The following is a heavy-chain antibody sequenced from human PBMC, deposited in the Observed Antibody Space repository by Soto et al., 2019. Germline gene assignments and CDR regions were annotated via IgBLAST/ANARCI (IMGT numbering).Heavy chain of an antibody. CDR3: AREDRIWANAFDI. CDR1: GGSISSYY. CDR2: IYYSGST. D-gene: IGHD2-21*01. Sequence: SETLSLTCTVSGGSISSYYWSWIRQPPGKGLEWIGYIYYSGSTNYNPSLKSRVTISVDTSKNQFSLKLSSVTAADTAVYYCAREDRIWANAFDIWGQGTMVTVSS. V-gene: IGHV4-59*01. J-gene: IGHJ3*02.